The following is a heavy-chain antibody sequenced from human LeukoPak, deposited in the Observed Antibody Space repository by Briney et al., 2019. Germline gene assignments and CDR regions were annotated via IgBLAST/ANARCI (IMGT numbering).Heavy chain of an antibody. J-gene: IGHJ5*02. D-gene: IGHD2-15*01. CDR3: ARLKWRGTVVVVAARRYAWLDP. V-gene: IGHV5-51*01. Sequence: GESLKISCKVSGYRFTGYWIGWVRQMPGKGLEWMGIIYPGDSDTRYSPSFQGQVTISADKSISTAYLQWSSLKASDTAMYYCARLKWRGTVVVVAARRYAWLDPWGQGTLVTVSS. CDR1: GYRFTGYW. CDR2: IYPGDSDT.